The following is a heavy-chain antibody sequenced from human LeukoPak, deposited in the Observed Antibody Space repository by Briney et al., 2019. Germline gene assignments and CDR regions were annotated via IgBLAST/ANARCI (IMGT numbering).Heavy chain of an antibody. V-gene: IGHV4-4*07. J-gene: IGHJ3*02. CDR3: AREVSSWASAFDI. CDR1: GGSISSYY. CDR2: INTSGST. D-gene: IGHD6-13*01. Sequence: KPSETLSITCTVSGGSISSYYWSWIRQPAGKGLEWIGRINTSGSTNYNPSLKSRVTMSVDTSKNQFSLKLSSVTAADTAVYYCAREVSSWASAFDIWGQGTMVTVSS.